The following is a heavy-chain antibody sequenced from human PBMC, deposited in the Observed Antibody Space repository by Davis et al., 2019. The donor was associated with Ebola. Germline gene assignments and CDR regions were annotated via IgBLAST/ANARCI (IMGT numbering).Heavy chain of an antibody. D-gene: IGHD1-26*01. CDR1: GFTFGNYA. Sequence: PGGSLRLSCAARGFTFGNYAMNWVRQAPGKGLEWVSSLSGSGDSTYYADSVKGRFTVSRDNAKNALFLQMNSLREEDTAMYYCAIMGARSDYWGLGTLATVSS. V-gene: IGHV3-23*01. J-gene: IGHJ4*02. CDR3: AIMGARSDY. CDR2: LSGSGDST.